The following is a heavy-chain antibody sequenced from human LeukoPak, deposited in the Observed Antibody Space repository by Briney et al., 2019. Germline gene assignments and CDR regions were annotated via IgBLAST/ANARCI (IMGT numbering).Heavy chain of an antibody. CDR3: ARHRASSSSWYGWFDP. CDR1: GGSISSYY. CDR2: IYYSGST. Sequence: SETLSLTCTVSGGSISSYYWSWIRQPPGKGLEWIGYIYYSGSTNYNPSLKSRVTISVDTSKNQFSLKLSSVTAADTAVYYCARHRASSSSWYGWFDPWGQGTLVTVSS. D-gene: IGHD6-13*01. J-gene: IGHJ5*02. V-gene: IGHV4-59*08.